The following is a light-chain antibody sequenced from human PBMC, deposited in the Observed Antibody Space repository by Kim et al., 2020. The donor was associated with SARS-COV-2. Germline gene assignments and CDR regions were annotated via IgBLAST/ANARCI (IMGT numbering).Light chain of an antibody. CDR2: DAS. V-gene: IGKV3-15*01. Sequence: DILMTQSPATLSVSPGERATLSCRASQSVSNKLAWYQQKPGQAPRLLIYDASTRATGIPARFSGSGSGTEFILTVSSLQSEDFAVYYCQQYNNWPPITFGQGTRLWIK. J-gene: IGKJ5*01. CDR1: QSVSNK. CDR3: QQYNNWPPIT.